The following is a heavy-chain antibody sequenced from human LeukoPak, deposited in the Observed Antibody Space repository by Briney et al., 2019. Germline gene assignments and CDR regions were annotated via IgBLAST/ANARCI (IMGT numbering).Heavy chain of an antibody. CDR3: ARGARSWEGYFDY. CDR1: GFTFSSYS. CDR2: ISSSSSYI. D-gene: IGHD6-13*01. V-gene: IGHV3-21*04. Sequence: GGSLRLSCAASGFTFSSYSMNWVRQAPGKGLEWVSPISSSSSYIYYADSVKGRFTISRDNSKNTLFLQINSLRAEDTAVYYCARGARSWEGYFDYWGQGILVTVSS. J-gene: IGHJ4*02.